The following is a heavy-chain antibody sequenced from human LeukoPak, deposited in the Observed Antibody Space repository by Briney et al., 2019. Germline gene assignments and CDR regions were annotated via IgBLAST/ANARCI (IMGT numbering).Heavy chain of an antibody. CDR1: RYTFTDYY. Sequence: ASVKVSCKAPRYTFTDYYMHWVRQAPGQGLEWMGWINPNSGGIKYAQKFQGRVTMTRDTSITTAYMELTRLRPDDTAVYYCARSSKTYGGYYIYWGQGTLVTVSS. CDR3: ARSSKTYGGYYIY. V-gene: IGHV1-2*02. D-gene: IGHD3-22*01. CDR2: INPNSGGI. J-gene: IGHJ4*02.